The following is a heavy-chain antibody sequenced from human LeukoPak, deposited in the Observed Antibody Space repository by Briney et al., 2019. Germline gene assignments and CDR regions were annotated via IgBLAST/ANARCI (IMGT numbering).Heavy chain of an antibody. J-gene: IGHJ4*02. CDR2: ISYDGSNK. CDR1: GFTVSSNY. D-gene: IGHD2-21*02. Sequence: GGSLRLSCAASGFTVSSNYMSWVRQAPGKGLEWVAVISYDGSNKYYADSVKGRFTISRDNSKNTLYLQMNSLRAEDTAVYYCARSRTIWVVTATVDYWGQGTLVTVSS. CDR3: ARSRTIWVVTATVDY. V-gene: IGHV3-30-3*01.